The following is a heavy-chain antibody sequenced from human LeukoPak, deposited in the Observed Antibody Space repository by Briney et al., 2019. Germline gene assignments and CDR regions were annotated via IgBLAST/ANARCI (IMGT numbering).Heavy chain of an antibody. J-gene: IGHJ6*03. D-gene: IGHD4-17*01. V-gene: IGHV1-18*01. CDR2: ISGYNGDT. CDR3: ARVSVGDMTTVTTWYYYYYMDV. CDR1: GYTFTSYG. Sequence: GASVKVSCKASGYTFTSYGISWVRQAPGQGLEWMAWISGYNGDTKYSQKFQGRVTMTTDTSTTTAYMELRSLRSDDTAVYYCARVSVGDMTTVTTWYYYYYMDVWGKGTTVTISS.